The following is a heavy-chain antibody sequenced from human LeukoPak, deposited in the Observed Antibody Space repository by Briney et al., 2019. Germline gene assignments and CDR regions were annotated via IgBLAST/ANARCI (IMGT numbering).Heavy chain of an antibody. D-gene: IGHD6-19*01. CDR1: GGSINSDSYY. Sequence: SETLSLTCTVSGGSINSDSYYWGWIRQPPGKGLEWIATISYRGSIYYNPSLKSRITISVDTSKNQISLRLRSVTAADTAVFYCARQLGSGLDYCGQASPVTVSS. CDR2: ISYRGSI. J-gene: IGHJ4*02. V-gene: IGHV4-39*01. CDR3: ARQLGSGLDY.